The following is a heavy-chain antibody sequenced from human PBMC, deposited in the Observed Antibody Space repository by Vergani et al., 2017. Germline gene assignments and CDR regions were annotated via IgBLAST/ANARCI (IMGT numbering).Heavy chain of an antibody. D-gene: IGHD6-6*01. J-gene: IGHJ4*02. CDR1: GGTFSSYA. CDR3: ARISRSSSSSVY. V-gene: IGHV1-69*05. Sequence: QVQLVQSGAEVKKPGSSVKVSCKASGGTFSSYAISWVRQAPGQGLEWMGGIIPIFGTANYAQKFQGRVTMTRDTSISTAYMELSRLRSDDTAVYYCARISRSSSSSVYWGQGTLVTVSS. CDR2: IIPIFGTA.